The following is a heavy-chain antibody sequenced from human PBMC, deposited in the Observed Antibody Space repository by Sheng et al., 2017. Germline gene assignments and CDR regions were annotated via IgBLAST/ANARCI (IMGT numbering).Heavy chain of an antibody. J-gene: IGHJ6*02. V-gene: IGHV1-69*01. CDR2: IIPIFGTA. CDR3: ASNGIVVVPAAISPYYYYGMDV. CDR1: GGTFSSYA. Sequence: QVQLVQSGAEVKKPGSSVKVSCKASGGTFSSYAISWVRQAPGQGLEWMGGIIPIFGTANYAQKFQGRVTITADESTSTAYMELSSLRSEDTAVYYCASNGIVVVPAAISPYYYYGMDVWDQGP. D-gene: IGHD2-2*02.